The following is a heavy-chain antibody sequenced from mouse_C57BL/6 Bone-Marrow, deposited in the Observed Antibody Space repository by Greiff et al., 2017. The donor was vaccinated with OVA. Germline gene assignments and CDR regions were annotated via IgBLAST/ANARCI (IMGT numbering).Heavy chain of an antibody. D-gene: IGHD1-1*01. CDR2: IYPGDGDT. CDR3: ALLRSFAY. V-gene: IGHV1-82*01. CDR1: GYAFSSSW. J-gene: IGHJ3*01. Sequence: VQLQQSGPELVKPGASVKISCKASGYAFSSSWMNWVKQRPGKGLEWIGRIYPGDGDTNYNGKFKGKATLTADKSSSTAYMQLSSLTSEDSAVYFCALLRSFAYWGQGTLVTVSA.